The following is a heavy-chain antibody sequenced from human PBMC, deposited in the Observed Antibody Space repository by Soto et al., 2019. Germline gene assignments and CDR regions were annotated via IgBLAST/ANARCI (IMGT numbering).Heavy chain of an antibody. CDR3: ARSPIQLWYGPFGY. D-gene: IGHD5-18*01. V-gene: IGHV3-30-3*01. CDR1: GFTFSSYA. J-gene: IGHJ4*02. Sequence: GGSLRLSCAASGFTFSSYAMHWVRQAPGKGLEWVAVISYDGSNKYYADSVKGRFTISRDNSKNTLYLQMNSLRAEDTAVYYCARSPIQLWYGPFGYWGQGTLVTVSS. CDR2: ISYDGSNK.